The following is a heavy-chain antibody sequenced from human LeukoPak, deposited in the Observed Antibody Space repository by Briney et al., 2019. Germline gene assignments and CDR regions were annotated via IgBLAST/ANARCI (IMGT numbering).Heavy chain of an antibody. CDR1: GGSFSGYY. J-gene: IGHJ6*02. V-gene: IGHV4-34*01. CDR2: INRSGST. D-gene: IGHD2-2*02. Sequence: SETLSLTCAVYGGSFSGYYWSWIRQPPGEGLEWIGEINRSGSTNYNPSLKSRVTISVDTSKNQFSLKLSSVTAADTAVYYCARDIVVVPAAIGGHYGMDVWGQGTTVTVSS. CDR3: ARDIVVVPAAIGGHYGMDV.